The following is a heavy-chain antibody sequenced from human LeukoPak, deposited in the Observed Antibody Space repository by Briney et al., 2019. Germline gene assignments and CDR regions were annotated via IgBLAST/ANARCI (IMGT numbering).Heavy chain of an antibody. CDR3: AKDYYGSGSYLDY. V-gene: IGHV3-9*01. D-gene: IGHD3-10*01. J-gene: IGHJ4*02. CDR2: ISWNSGSI. CDR1: GFTFDDYA. Sequence: GGSLRLSCAASGFTFDDYAMHWVRQAPGKGPEWVSGISWNSGSIGYADSVKGRFTISRDNSKNTLYLQMNSLRAEDTAVYYCAKDYYGSGSYLDYWGQGTLVTVSS.